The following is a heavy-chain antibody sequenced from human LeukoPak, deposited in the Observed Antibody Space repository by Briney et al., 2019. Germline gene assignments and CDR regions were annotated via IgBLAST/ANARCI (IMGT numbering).Heavy chain of an antibody. J-gene: IGHJ4*02. V-gene: IGHV3-21*01. D-gene: IGHD6-6*01. CDR2: ISSSSSYI. CDR1: GFTFSSYS. Sequence: GGSLRLSCAASGFTFSSYSMTWVRQAPGKGLEWVSSISSSSSYIYYADSVKGRFTISRDNAKNSLYLQMNSLRAEDTAVYYCARDLGIAARPDYWAQGTLVTVSS. CDR3: ARDLGIAARPDY.